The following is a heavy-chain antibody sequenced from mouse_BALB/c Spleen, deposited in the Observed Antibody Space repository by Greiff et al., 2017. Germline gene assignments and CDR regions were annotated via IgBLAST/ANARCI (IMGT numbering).Heavy chain of an antibody. J-gene: IGHJ4*01. V-gene: IGHV2-9*02. Sequence: VKLMESGPGLVAPSQTLSITCTVPGFSLTSYGVHWVRQPPGKGLEWLGVIWAGGSTNYNSALMSRLSISKDNSKSQVFLKMNSLQTDDTAMYYCARDDGYSMDYWGQGTSVTVSS. CDR1: GFSLTSYG. CDR2: IWAGGST. CDR3: ARDDGYSMDY. D-gene: IGHD2-3*01.